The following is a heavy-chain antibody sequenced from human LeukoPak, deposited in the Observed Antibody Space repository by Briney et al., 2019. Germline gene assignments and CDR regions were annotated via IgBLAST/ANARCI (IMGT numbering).Heavy chain of an antibody. D-gene: IGHD2-21*01. J-gene: IGHJ4*02. Sequence: EASVKVPCKASGYTFTDYAITWVRQAPGQGLEWMGWISTYNTNTNYAQKFQDRVAMTTDTSTSTAYMELRSLRSDDTATYYCARRSYCGADCYGKALDYWGQGTLVTVSS. CDR2: ISTYNTNT. V-gene: IGHV1-18*01. CDR1: GYTFTDYA. CDR3: ARRSYCGADCYGKALDY.